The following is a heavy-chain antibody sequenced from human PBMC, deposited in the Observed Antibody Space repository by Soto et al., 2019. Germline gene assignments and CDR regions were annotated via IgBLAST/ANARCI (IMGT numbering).Heavy chain of an antibody. Sequence: SETLSLTCTVSGGSISSSSYYWGWIRQPPGKGLEWIGSIYYSGSTYYNPSLKSRVTISVDTSKNQFSLKLSSVTAADTAVYYCARHVNYDFWSGYYGPDYYYYYMDVWGKGTTVTVSS. J-gene: IGHJ6*03. CDR2: IYYSGST. CDR3: ARHVNYDFWSGYYGPDYYYYYMDV. CDR1: GGSISSSSYY. V-gene: IGHV4-39*01. D-gene: IGHD3-3*01.